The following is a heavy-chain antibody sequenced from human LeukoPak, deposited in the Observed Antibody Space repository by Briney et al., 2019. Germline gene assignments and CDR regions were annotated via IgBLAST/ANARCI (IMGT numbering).Heavy chain of an antibody. CDR1: GVSISSSNSY. J-gene: IGHJ4*02. D-gene: IGHD5-24*01. CDR2: IYYSGNT. Sequence: PSETLSLTCTVSGVSISSSNSYWGWIRQPPGKGLEWIGSIYYSGNTYYNASLKSQVSISIDTSKNQFSLKLTSVTAADMAVYYCARLRGRRLQFYFDYWGQGTLVTVSS. CDR3: ARLRGRRLQFYFDY. V-gene: IGHV4-39*01.